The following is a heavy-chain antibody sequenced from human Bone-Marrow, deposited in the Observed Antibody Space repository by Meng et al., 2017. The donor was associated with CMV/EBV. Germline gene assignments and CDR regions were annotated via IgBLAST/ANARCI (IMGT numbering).Heavy chain of an antibody. Sequence: SETLSLTCTVSGGSISSYYWSWIRQPPGKGLEWIGYIYYSGSTNYNPSLKSRVTISVDTSKNQFSLKLSSVTAADTAVYYCARLTYYDFWSGYYRGSGYYYGMDVWGQGTTVTVSS. J-gene: IGHJ6*02. CDR2: IYYSGST. CDR1: GGSISSYY. V-gene: IGHV4-59*01. CDR3: ARLTYYDFWSGYYRGSGYYYGMDV. D-gene: IGHD3-3*01.